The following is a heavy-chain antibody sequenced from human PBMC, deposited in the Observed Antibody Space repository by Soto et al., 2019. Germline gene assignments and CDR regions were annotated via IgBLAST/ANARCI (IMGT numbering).Heavy chain of an antibody. CDR2: ISSSSSYI. Sequence: PGGSLRLSCAASGFTFSSYSMNWVRQAPGKGLEWVSSISSSSSYIYYADSVKGRFTISRNNAKNTLNLQMTSLRAEDTAVNCCARDLAYNSYSWFDPWGQGTLVTVSS. D-gene: IGHD6-6*01. V-gene: IGHV3-21*01. CDR3: ARDLAYNSYSWFDP. CDR1: GFTFSSYS. J-gene: IGHJ5*02.